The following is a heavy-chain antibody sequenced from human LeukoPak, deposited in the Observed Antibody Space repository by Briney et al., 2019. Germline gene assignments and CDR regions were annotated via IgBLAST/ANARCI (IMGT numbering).Heavy chain of an antibody. CDR3: AKDKSLGATPGDAFDI. J-gene: IGHJ3*02. CDR1: GFTFSSYG. V-gene: IGHV3-33*06. Sequence: PGGSLRLSCAASGFTFSSYGMHWVRQAPGKGLEWVAVIWYDGSNKYYADSVKGRFTISRDNSKNTLYLQMSSLRAEDTAVYYCAKDKSLGATPGDAFDIWGQGTMVTVSS. D-gene: IGHD1-26*01. CDR2: IWYDGSNK.